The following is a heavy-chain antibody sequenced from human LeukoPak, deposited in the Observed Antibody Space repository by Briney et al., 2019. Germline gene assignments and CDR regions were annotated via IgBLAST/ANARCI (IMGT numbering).Heavy chain of an antibody. J-gene: IGHJ4*02. Sequence: GGSLRLSCAASGFTFSSYGMSWVRQAPGKGLEWVSAISGSGGSTYYADSVKGRFTISRDNSKNTVYLQMNSLRAEDTAVYYCAKPHYDILTGYYTDPKFDYWGQGTLVTVSS. CDR1: GFTFSSYG. CDR2: ISGSGGST. CDR3: AKPHYDILTGYYTDPKFDY. V-gene: IGHV3-23*01. D-gene: IGHD3-9*01.